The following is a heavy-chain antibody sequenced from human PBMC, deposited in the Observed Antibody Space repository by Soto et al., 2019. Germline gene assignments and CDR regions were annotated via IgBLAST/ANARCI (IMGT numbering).Heavy chain of an antibody. D-gene: IGHD5-18*01. CDR1: GFTFSSYA. V-gene: IGHV3-23*01. J-gene: IGHJ4*02. CDR3: AKGVSQYTPLALFDY. Sequence: GGSLRLSCAASGFTFSSYAMSWVRQAPGKGLEWVSTISGSDGRTYSTDSVKGRFTISRDNSRNTAYLQMNSLRVEDTAVYYCAKGVSQYTPLALFDYWGRGTLVTVSS. CDR2: ISGSDGRT.